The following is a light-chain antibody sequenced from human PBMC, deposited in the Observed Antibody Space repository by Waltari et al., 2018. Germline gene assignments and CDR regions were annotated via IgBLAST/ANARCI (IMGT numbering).Light chain of an antibody. CDR3: ATWDDSLSAWV. J-gene: IGLJ3*02. Sequence: QSVLTQPPSASGTPGQRVPVSCSGSSSNIGSTYVYWYQQLPGTAPRLLIYRSNQRPAGVPDLFSGSRSGTSASLAISGLRSEDEAVYYCATWDDSLSAWVFGGGTKLTVL. V-gene: IGLV1-47*01. CDR2: RSN. CDR1: SSNIGSTY.